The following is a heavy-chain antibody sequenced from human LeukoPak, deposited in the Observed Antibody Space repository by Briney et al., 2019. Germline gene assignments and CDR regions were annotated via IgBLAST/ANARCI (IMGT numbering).Heavy chain of an antibody. V-gene: IGHV3-48*01. D-gene: IGHD6-13*01. Sequence: GGSLRLSCAAPGFTFSSYSMNWVRQAPGKGLEWVSYISSSSSTIYYADSVKGRFTISRDNAKNSLYLQMNSLRAEDTAVYYCARDSLTAAARRYYFDYWGQGTLVTVSS. CDR2: ISSSSSTI. CDR3: ARDSLTAAARRYYFDY. CDR1: GFTFSSYS. J-gene: IGHJ4*02.